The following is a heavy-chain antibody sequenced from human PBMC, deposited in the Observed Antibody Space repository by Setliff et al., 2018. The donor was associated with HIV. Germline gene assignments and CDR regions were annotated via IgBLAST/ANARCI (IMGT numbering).Heavy chain of an antibody. CDR2: ISGSGGST. CDR1: GFTFSSYS. J-gene: IGHJ4*02. V-gene: IGHV3-23*01. Sequence: PGGSLRLSCAASGFTFSSYSMNWVRQAPGKGLEWVSAISGSGGSTYVADSVKGRFTISRDNSKDTLYLQMNSLRAEDTAVYYCAKDGYSDYLNSYFDYWGQGTLVTVSS. D-gene: IGHD4-17*01. CDR3: AKDGYSDYLNSYFDY.